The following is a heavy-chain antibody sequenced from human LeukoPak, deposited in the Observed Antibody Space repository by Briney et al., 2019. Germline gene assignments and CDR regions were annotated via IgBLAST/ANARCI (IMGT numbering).Heavy chain of an antibody. Sequence: PGGSLRLSCAASGFTFGSYGMHWVRQAPGKGLEWAAVISYDGSNKYYADSVKGRFTISRDNSKNTLYLQMNSLRAEDTAVYYCARRNAGWYCDYWGQGTLVTVSS. V-gene: IGHV3-30*03. CDR3: ARRNAGWYCDY. CDR1: GFTFGSYG. D-gene: IGHD2-15*01. J-gene: IGHJ4*02. CDR2: ISYDGSNK.